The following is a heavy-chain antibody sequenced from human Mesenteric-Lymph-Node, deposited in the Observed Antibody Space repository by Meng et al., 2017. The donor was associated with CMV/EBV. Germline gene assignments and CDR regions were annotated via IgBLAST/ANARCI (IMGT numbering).Heavy chain of an antibody. CDR3: AREIYCSGGSCYRRYGMDV. V-gene: IGHV3-66*02. CDR2: IYSGGST. D-gene: IGHD2-15*01. J-gene: IGHJ6*02. CDR1: GFTVSSNY. Sequence: GGSLKISCAASGFTVSSNYMSWVRQAPGKGLEWVSVIYSGGSTYYADSVKGRFTISRDNSNNTLYLQMNSLRAEDTAMYYCAREIYCSGGSCYRRYGMDVWGQGTTVTVSS.